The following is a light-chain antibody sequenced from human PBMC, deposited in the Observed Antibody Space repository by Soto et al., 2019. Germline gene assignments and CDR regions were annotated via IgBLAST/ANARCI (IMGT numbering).Light chain of an antibody. J-gene: IGLJ2*01. V-gene: IGLV2-14*03. CDR2: DVH. Sequence: QSALSQPASVSGSPGQSITISCTGTSSDVGGYNYGSWYQQHPGKAPKVMIYDVHKRPSGTSNRFSGSKSGSTASLTISGLQVEDEAAYYCSSYRRGSTRVVFGGGTKLTVL. CDR3: SSYRRGSTRVV. CDR1: SSDVGGYNY.